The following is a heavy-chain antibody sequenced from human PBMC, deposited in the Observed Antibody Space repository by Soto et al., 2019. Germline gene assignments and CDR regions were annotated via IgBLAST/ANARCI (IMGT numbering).Heavy chain of an antibody. J-gene: IGHJ4*02. CDR2: INSDGSST. CDR3: VRGPSRDGYS. V-gene: IGHV3-74*01. D-gene: IGHD2-21*01. CDR1: GFTFSSYW. Sequence: EVQLVESGGGLVQSGGSLRLSWAASGFTFSSYWMHWVRQAPGKGLMWVSGINSDGSSTSYADSVKGRFTISRDNAKNTLYLQMNSLRAEDTAVYYCVRGPSRDGYSWGQGTLVTVSS.